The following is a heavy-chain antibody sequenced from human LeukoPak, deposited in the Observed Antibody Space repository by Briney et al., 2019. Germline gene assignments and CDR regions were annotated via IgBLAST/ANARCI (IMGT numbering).Heavy chain of an antibody. J-gene: IGHJ4*02. V-gene: IGHV3-7*01. CDR1: GFTFSSYW. CDR2: LNQYGNDK. D-gene: IGHD3/OR15-3a*01. CDR3: SRDLGTGRPHDF. Sequence: GGALRLSCAASGFTFSSYWMTWVRQAPGKGLEWVANLNQYGNDKYYADSVRGRFTISRDNARDSLYLQMNSLRAEDTALYYCSRDLGTGRPHDFWGQGTLVTVSS.